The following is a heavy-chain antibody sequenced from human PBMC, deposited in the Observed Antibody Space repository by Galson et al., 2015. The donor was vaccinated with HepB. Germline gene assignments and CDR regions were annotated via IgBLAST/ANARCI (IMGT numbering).Heavy chain of an antibody. Sequence: SLRLSCAVSGFTFSNNWMHWVRQAPGKGLVWVSRINNYANYADSVKGRFTFSRDDAKSTLYLQMNSLRAEDTAVYYCTRDGGSSGHDWYFDLWGRGTLVTVSS. D-gene: IGHD6-19*01. CDR1: GFTFSNNW. CDR2: INNYA. V-gene: IGHV3-74*01. CDR3: TRDGGSSGHDWYFDL. J-gene: IGHJ2*01.